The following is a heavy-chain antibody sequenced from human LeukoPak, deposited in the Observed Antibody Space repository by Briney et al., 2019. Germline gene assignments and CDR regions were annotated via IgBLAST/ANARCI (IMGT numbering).Heavy chain of an antibody. Sequence: ASVKVSCKVSEYTLTELSMHWVRQAPGKGLEWMGNFDPEDGETIYAQKFQGRVTMTEDTSTDTAYMELSSLRSEDTAVYYCATPEPGIAAAGFFWGQGTLVTVSS. CDR3: ATPEPGIAAAGFF. CDR1: EYTLTELS. D-gene: IGHD6-13*01. J-gene: IGHJ4*02. CDR2: FDPEDGET. V-gene: IGHV1-24*01.